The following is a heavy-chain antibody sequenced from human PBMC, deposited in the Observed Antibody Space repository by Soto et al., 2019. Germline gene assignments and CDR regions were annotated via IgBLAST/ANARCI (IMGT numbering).Heavy chain of an antibody. V-gene: IGHV3-15*07. CDR1: DFIFSNAW. CDR3: STIGSISAAGTPFDY. Sequence: EVQLVESGEGLVKPGGSLRLSCAASDFIFSNAWMNWVRQAPGKGLEWVGRVKSRVDGGAIDYAAPVKGRFTISRDDSKSTLYLQLNSLRTDDTAVYYCSTIGSISAAGTPFDYWGQGTLVTVSS. J-gene: IGHJ4*02. D-gene: IGHD6-25*01. CDR2: VKSRVDGGAI.